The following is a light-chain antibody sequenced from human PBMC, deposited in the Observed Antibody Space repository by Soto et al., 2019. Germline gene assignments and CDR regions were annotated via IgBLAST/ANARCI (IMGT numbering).Light chain of an antibody. CDR3: QHYDSARWT. Sequence: EIVMTQSPATLSVSPGERATLSCRASQNILSNLAWYQQKPGQAPRLLIYGASTRATGIPARFSGSGSGTDFSLTISRLEPEDFAVYYCQHYDSARWTFGLGTKVDI. V-gene: IGKV3-15*01. CDR1: QNILSN. CDR2: GAS. J-gene: IGKJ1*01.